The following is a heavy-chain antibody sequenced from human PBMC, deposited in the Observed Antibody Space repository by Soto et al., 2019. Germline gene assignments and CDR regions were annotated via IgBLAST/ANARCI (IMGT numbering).Heavy chain of an antibody. CDR2: ISYDGSNK. D-gene: IGHD6-19*01. J-gene: IGHJ4*02. CDR3: AREGPSGWFDFDY. Sequence: GGSLRLSCPASGFTFSSYAMHWVRQAPGKGLEWVAVISYDGSNKYYADSVKGRFTISRDNSKNTLHLQMNSLRAEDTALYYCAREGPSGWFDFDYWGQGTLVTVSS. V-gene: IGHV3-30-3*01. CDR1: GFTFSSYA.